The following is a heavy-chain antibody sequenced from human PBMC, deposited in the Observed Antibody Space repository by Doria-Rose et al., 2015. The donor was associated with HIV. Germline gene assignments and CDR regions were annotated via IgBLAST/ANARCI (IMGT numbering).Heavy chain of an antibody. CDR3: ARIKSSRWYHKYYFDF. Sequence: QESGPVLVKPTETLTLTCTVSGVSLSSPGMGVSWIRQPPGKALEWLANIFSDDERSYTTSLKSRFAISRGTSKSQVVLTMTDMDPVDTATYYCARIKSSRWYHKYYFDFWGQGTLVIVSA. V-gene: IGHV2-26*01. D-gene: IGHD6-13*01. J-gene: IGHJ4*02. CDR2: IFSDDER. CDR1: GVSLSSPGMG.